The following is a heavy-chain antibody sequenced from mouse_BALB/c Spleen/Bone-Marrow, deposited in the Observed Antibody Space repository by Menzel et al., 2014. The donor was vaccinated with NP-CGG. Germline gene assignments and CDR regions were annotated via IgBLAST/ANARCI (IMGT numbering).Heavy chain of an antibody. D-gene: IGHD2-2*01. V-gene: IGHV3-1*02. CDR2: IHYSGST. CDR1: GYSITSGYS. Sequence: VQLQQSGPDLVKPSQSLSLTCTVTGYSITSGYSWHWIRQFPGNKLEWMGYIHYSGSTNYNPSLKSRISITRDTSKNQFFLQLISVTTEDTATYYCARGESYGYDGFAYWGQGTLVTVSA. J-gene: IGHJ3*01. CDR3: ARGESYGYDGFAY.